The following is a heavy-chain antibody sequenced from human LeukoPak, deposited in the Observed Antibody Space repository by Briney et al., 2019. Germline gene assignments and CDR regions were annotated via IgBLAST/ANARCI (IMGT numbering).Heavy chain of an antibody. Sequence: GGSLRLSCAASGFSFSNHWMHWVRQVPGKGPVWVSRINSDGRSTTYADSVKGRFTISRDNAKNTLYLQMNSLRDEDTAVYYCTRDVSQSSSWYGEFDYWGQGTQVTVSS. CDR2: INSDGRST. D-gene: IGHD6-13*01. CDR3: TRDVSQSSSWYGEFDY. CDR1: GFSFSNHW. V-gene: IGHV3-74*03. J-gene: IGHJ4*02.